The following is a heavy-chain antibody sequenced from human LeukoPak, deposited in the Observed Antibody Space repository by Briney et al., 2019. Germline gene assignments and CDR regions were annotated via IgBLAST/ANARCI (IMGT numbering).Heavy chain of an antibody. Sequence: ASVKVSCKASGYTFTSYGISWVRQAPGQGLEWMGWISAYNGNTNYAQKLQGRVTMTTDTSTSTAYMELSRLRSDDTAVYYCARTPPDLRFLEWQWAFDIWGQGTMVTVSS. CDR3: ARTPPDLRFLEWQWAFDI. D-gene: IGHD3-3*01. J-gene: IGHJ3*02. CDR1: GYTFTSYG. V-gene: IGHV1-18*01. CDR2: ISAYNGNT.